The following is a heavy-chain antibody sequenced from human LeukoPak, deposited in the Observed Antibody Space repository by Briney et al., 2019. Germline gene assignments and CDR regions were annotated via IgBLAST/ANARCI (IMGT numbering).Heavy chain of an antibody. CDR3: ARVVDTATDYYYGMDV. CDR2: IIPIFGTA. Sequence: SVKVSCKASGGTFSSYAISWVQQAPGQGLEWMGGIIPIFGTANYAQKFQGRVTITADESTSTAYMELSSLRSEDTAVYYCARVVDTATDYYYGMDVWGQGTTVTVSS. V-gene: IGHV1-69*01. J-gene: IGHJ6*02. CDR1: GGTFSSYA. D-gene: IGHD5-18*01.